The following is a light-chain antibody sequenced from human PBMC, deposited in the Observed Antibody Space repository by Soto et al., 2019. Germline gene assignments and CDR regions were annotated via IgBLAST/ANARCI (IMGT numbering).Light chain of an antibody. CDR1: SSDVGGYNY. CDR3: CSYAGSYTHV. J-gene: IGLJ1*01. V-gene: IGLV2-11*01. Sequence: QSALTQPRSVSGSPGHSVTISCTGTSSDVGGYNYVSWYQQHPGKAPKLMIYDVIKRPSGVPDRFSGSKSGNTASLTISGLQAEDEADYYCCSYAGSYTHVFGTGTKVTVL. CDR2: DVI.